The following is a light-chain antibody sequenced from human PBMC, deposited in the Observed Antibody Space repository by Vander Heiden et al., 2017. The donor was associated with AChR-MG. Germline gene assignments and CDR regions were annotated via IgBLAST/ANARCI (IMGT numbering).Light chain of an antibody. CDR2: GNS. CDR3: QSYDSSLSGSWV. V-gene: IGLV1-40*01. Sequence: QSVLTQPPSVSVAPGQRVTISCTGSSSNIGAGYDVHWYQQLPGTAPKPLIFGNSNRPSGVPDRFSGSKSGTSASLAITGLQAEDEADYYCQSYDSSLSGSWVFGGGTKLTVL. CDR1: SSNIGAGYD. J-gene: IGLJ3*02.